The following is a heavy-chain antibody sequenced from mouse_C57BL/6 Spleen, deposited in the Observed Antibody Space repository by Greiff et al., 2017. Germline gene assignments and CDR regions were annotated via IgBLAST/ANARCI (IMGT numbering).Heavy chain of an antibody. CDR1: GYTFTNYW. CDR2: IYPGGGYT. J-gene: IGHJ2*01. CDR3: ARGEITTYFDY. D-gene: IGHD1-1*01. Sequence: VQVVESGAELVRPGTSVKMSCKASGYTFTNYWIGWAKQRPGHGLEWIGDIYPGGGYTNYNEKFKGKATLTADKSSSTAYMQFSSLTSEDSAIYYCARGEITTYFDYWGQGTTLTVSS. V-gene: IGHV1-63*01.